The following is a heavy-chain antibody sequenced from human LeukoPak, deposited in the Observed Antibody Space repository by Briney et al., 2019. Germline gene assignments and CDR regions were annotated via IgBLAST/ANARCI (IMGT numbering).Heavy chain of an antibody. CDR3: ARGSGSYSSSWYWGYYYYMDV. CDR2: SNTNTGKP. V-gene: IGHV7-4-1*02. D-gene: IGHD6-13*01. CDR1: GYTFIYSY. J-gene: IGHJ6*03. Sequence: GASVKVSCKASGYTFIYSYMHWVRQAPGQGVEGRGRSNTNTGKPTYAQGVTGGFVFSLETSVSTASLQISSLKAQDTAVYYCARGSGSYSSSWYWGYYYYMDVWGKGTTVTVSS.